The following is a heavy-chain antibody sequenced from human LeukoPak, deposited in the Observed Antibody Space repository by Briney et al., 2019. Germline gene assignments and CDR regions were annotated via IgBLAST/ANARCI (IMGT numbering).Heavy chain of an antibody. J-gene: IGHJ4*02. D-gene: IGHD1-1*01. CDR2: TSYDGSNK. CDR3: ARDMATGTTGGDY. CDR1: GFTFSSYA. V-gene: IGHV3-30*04. Sequence: PGRSLRLSCAASGFTFSSYAVHWVRQAPGKGLEWVAVTSYDGSNKYYADSVKGRFTISRDNSKNTLYLQMNSLRAEDTAVYYCARDMATGTTGGDYWGQGTLVTVSS.